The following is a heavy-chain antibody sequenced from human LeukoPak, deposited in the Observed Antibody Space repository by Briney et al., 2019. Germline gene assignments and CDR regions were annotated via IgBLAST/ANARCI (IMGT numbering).Heavy chain of an antibody. V-gene: IGHV4-38-2*01. CDR3: ARQGYYYDSSGYEGWAFDI. CDR2: IYHSGST. Sequence: SGTLSLTCAVSGYSISSGYYWGWIRQPPGKGLEWIGSIYHSGSTYYNPSLKSRVTISVDTSKNQFSLKLSSVTAADTAVYYCARQGYYYDSSGYEGWAFDIWGQGTMVTVSS. CDR1: GYSISSGYY. J-gene: IGHJ3*02. D-gene: IGHD3-22*01.